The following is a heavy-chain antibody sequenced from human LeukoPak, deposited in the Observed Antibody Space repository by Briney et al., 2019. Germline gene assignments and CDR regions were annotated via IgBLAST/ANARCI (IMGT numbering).Heavy chain of an antibody. J-gene: IGHJ5*02. CDR2: ISYTGSP. V-gene: IGHV4-39*07. Sequence: SETLSLTCTVSGDPGSSANYYWGWIRQSPGKGLEWIGRISYTGSPYYNPSLKSRVTISIDKPNHQFSLKVTSVTAADTAVYYCARLIGGSTWFSWFDPWGQGTLVTVSS. CDR3: ARLIGGSTWFSWFDP. D-gene: IGHD6-13*01. CDR1: GDPGSSANYY.